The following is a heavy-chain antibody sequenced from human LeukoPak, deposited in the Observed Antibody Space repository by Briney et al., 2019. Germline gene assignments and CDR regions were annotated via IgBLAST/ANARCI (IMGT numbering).Heavy chain of an antibody. CDR1: GGSISSYY. CDR3: ARDLVEVGARGSDY. CDR2: IYYSGST. J-gene: IGHJ4*02. D-gene: IGHD1-26*01. V-gene: IGHV4-59*12. Sequence: SETLSLTCTVSGGSISSYYWSWIRQPPGKGLEWIGYIYYSGSTNYNPSLKSRVTISVDTSKNQFSLKLSSVTAADTAVYYCARDLVEVGARGSDYWGQGTLVTVSS.